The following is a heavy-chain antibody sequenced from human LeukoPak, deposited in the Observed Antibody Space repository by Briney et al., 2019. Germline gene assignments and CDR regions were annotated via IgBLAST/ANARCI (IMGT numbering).Heavy chain of an antibody. J-gene: IGHJ6*04. V-gene: IGHV1-18*04. CDR1: GYTFTSYG. Sequence: ASVKVSCKASGYTFTSYGISWVRQAPGQGLEWMGWISAYNGNTNYAQKLQGRVTMTTDTSTSTAYMELRSLRSDDTAVYYCARVGLAEYYGSGKYGMDVWGKGTTVTVSS. CDR2: ISAYNGNT. CDR3: ARVGLAEYYGSGKYGMDV. D-gene: IGHD3-10*01.